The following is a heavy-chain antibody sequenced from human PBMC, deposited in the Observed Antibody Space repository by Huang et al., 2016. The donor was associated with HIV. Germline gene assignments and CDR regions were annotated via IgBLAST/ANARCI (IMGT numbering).Heavy chain of an antibody. CDR1: GYTFSNSE. CDR2: MNPNSVNT. Sequence: QVQLVQSGAEVKKPGASVKVACKASGYTFSNSEINWVRQAPGQGLEWMGWMNPNSVNTGYARKFQGRVTMTRSTAISTAYMELSRLRFEDTAVYYCATLPPVNYGRSGGRVRDYWGQGSLVTVSS. D-gene: IGHD2-15*01. V-gene: IGHV1-8*01. CDR3: ATLPPVNYGRSGGRVRDY. J-gene: IGHJ4*02.